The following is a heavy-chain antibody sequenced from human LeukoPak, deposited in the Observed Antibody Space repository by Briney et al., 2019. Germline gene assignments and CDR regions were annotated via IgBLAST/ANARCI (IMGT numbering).Heavy chain of an antibody. Sequence: SETLSLTCTVSGGSISSYYWSWVRQPPGKGLEWVGYIYYSGSTNYNPSLKSRVTISVDTSKNQFSLKLSSVTAADTAVYYCARDISSSSHMDVWGKGTTVTVSS. CDR1: GGSISSYY. D-gene: IGHD6-13*01. CDR3: ARDISSSSHMDV. J-gene: IGHJ6*03. CDR2: IYYSGST. V-gene: IGHV4-59*12.